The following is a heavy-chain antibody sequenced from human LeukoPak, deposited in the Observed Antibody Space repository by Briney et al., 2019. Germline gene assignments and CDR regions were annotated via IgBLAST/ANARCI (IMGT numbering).Heavy chain of an antibody. CDR2: IYSGGST. CDR1: GFTVSSNY. CDR3: AREHSSGWIDY. V-gene: IGHV3-66*01. J-gene: IGHJ4*02. D-gene: IGHD6-19*01. Sequence: PGGSLRLSCAASGFTVSSNYMSWVRQAPGKGLEWVSVIYSGGSTYYADSVKGRFTISRDNSKNTLYLQMNSLRAEDTAVYYCAREHSSGWIDYWGQGTLVTVSS.